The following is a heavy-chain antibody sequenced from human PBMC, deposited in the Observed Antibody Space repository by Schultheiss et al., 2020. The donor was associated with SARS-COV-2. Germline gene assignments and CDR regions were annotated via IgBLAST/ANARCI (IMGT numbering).Heavy chain of an antibody. V-gene: IGHV3-30*18. CDR2: ISYDGSNE. CDR1: GFTFSSYG. D-gene: IGHD1-26*01. J-gene: IGHJ4*02. Sequence: GESLKISCAASGFTFSSYGMHWVRQAPGKGLEWAAVISYDGSNEYYADSVKGRFTISRDNSKNTLYLQMNSLRAEDTAVYYCVKDKVGATGYWGQGALVTVSS. CDR3: VKDKVGATGY.